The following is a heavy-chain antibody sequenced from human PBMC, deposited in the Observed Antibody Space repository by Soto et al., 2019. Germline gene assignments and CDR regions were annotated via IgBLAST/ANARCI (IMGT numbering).Heavy chain of an antibody. V-gene: IGHV4-30-4*08. CDR2: IYFSEST. D-gene: IGHD3-16*02. CDR3: GILDMITFGGVIGPNDAFDS. Sequence: TLSLTCAVYGGSFSGYYWSWIRQPPGKGLEWIGYIYFSESTSYNPSLKSRVTISGDKSKNQFSLRLTSVTAADTAVYYCGILDMITFGGVIGPNDAFDSWGQGKMVTVSS. CDR1: GGSFSGYY. J-gene: IGHJ3*02.